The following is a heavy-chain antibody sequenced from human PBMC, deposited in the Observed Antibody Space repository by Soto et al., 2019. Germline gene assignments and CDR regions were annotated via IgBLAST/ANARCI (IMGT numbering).Heavy chain of an antibody. D-gene: IGHD1-1*01. CDR1: GASISGFY. V-gene: IGHV4-4*07. CDR3: VRDGTKTLRDWFDP. J-gene: IGHJ5*02. CDR2: IYATGTT. Sequence: SETLSLTCTVSGASISGFYWSWIRKSAGKGLEWIERIYATGTTDYNPSLKSRVMMSVDTSKKQFSLKLRSVTAADTAVYYCVRDGTKTLRDWFDPWGQGISVTVPQ.